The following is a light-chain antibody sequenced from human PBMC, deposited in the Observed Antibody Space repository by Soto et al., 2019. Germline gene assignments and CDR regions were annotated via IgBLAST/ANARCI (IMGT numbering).Light chain of an antibody. CDR2: DAS. J-gene: IGKJ1*01. V-gene: IGKV3-11*01. CDR3: QQRTNWWT. Sequence: EIVLTQSPATLSLSPGERATLSYRTSQSISNYLAWYQQKPGQAPRLLIYDASKRATGIPARFSGSGSGTDFTLTISSLEPEDFAVYYCQQRTNWWTFGQGTTVEIK. CDR1: QSISNY.